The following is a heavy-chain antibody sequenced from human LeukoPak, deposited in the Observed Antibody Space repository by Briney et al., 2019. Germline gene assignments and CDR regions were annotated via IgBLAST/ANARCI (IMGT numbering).Heavy chain of an antibody. J-gene: IGHJ4*02. Sequence: PSETLSLTRTVSLGSISSYHWSWIRQPPAKGRAGVEHTSYRRSTNYTASLTSRLTISVHTSKNPSSLKLSSVTAADTAVYYCARHTTETGYYIDYWGQGAPVTVSS. V-gene: IGHV4-59*08. CDR1: LGSISSYH. CDR2: TSYRRST. D-gene: IGHD1-1*01. CDR3: ARHTTETGYYIDY.